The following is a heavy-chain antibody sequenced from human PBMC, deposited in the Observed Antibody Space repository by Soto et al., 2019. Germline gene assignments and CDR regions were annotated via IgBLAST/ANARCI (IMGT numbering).Heavy chain of an antibody. CDR3: ARGGYQLLRYYYYYGMDV. J-gene: IGHJ6*02. CDR2: IYYSGST. Sequence: WETLCLTCPVAGGSISSYCLSWLRPPPGKGLEWIGYIYYSGSTNYNPSLKSRVTISVDTSKNQFSLKLSSVTAADTAVYYCARGGYQLLRYYYYYGMDVWGQGTTVTVSS. D-gene: IGHD2-2*01. CDR1: GGSISSYC. V-gene: IGHV4-59*01.